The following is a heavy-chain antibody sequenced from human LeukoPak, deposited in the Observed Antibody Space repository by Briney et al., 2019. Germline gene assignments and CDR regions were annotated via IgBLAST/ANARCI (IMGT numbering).Heavy chain of an antibody. CDR2: ISGSGVST. D-gene: IGHD3-16*01. Sequence: PGGSLRLSCTASGFTFSSYAMSWVRQAPGKGLEWVAGISGSGVSTNHADSVTGRFTISRDNSKNTLYLQMNNLRVEDTAIYYCAKASWVSSTDAVRWGQGTLVTVSS. J-gene: IGHJ4*02. V-gene: IGHV3-23*01. CDR1: GFTFSSYA. CDR3: AKASWVSSTDAVR.